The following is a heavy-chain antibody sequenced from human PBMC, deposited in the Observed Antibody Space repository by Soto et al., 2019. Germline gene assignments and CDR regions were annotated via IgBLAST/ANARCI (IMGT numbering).Heavy chain of an antibody. J-gene: IGHJ4*02. Sequence: SVKVSCKASGGTFSSYAISWVRQAPGQGLEWMGGIIPIFGTANYAQKFQGRVTITADESTSTAYMELSSLRSEDTAVYYCARERAVGYCSGGSCYSPDYWGQGTLVTVSS. CDR1: GGTFSSYA. V-gene: IGHV1-69*13. CDR3: ARERAVGYCSGGSCYSPDY. D-gene: IGHD2-15*01. CDR2: IIPIFGTA.